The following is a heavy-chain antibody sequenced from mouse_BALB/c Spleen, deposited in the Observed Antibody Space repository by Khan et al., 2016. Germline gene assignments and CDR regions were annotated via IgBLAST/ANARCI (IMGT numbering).Heavy chain of an antibody. Sequence: QVQLQQSGPGLVAPSQSLSITCTVSGFSLTGYDVNWVRQPPGKGLEWLGMIWGDGSTDYNSTLNSRLSISKDNSKSQVFLKMNSLQTDDTARYYCATTGFAYWGQGTLVTVSA. J-gene: IGHJ3*01. D-gene: IGHD4-1*02. CDR1: GFSLTGYD. CDR3: ATTGFAY. CDR2: IWGDGST. V-gene: IGHV2-6-7*01.